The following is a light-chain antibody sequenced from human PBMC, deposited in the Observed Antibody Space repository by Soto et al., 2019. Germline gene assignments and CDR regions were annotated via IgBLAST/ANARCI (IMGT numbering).Light chain of an antibody. Sequence: QSALTQPPSASGSPGQSVTISCTGSSSDVGRYNHVSWYQQHPGKAPKLIIFDVDKRPSGVPDRFSGSKSVNTASLTVSGLQAEDEADYYCSAYAGSLFVFGTGTKLTVL. CDR3: SAYAGSLFV. J-gene: IGLJ1*01. CDR2: DVD. CDR1: SSDVGRYNH. V-gene: IGLV2-8*01.